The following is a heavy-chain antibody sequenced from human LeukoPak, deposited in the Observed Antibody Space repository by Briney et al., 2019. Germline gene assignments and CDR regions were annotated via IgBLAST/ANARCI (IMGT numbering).Heavy chain of an antibody. D-gene: IGHD3/OR15-3a*01. J-gene: IGHJ6*03. CDR3: ARALSWTTESYYYMDV. V-gene: IGHV1-8*01. CDR2: MNPNSGNT. CDR1: GYTFTSYD. Sequence: ASVKVSCKASGYTFTSYDINWVRQATGQGLEWMGWMNPNSGNTDYAQKFQGRVIMTMNTSITTAYMDLSSLKSEDTAVYYCARALSWTTESYYYMDVWGKGTTVTVSS.